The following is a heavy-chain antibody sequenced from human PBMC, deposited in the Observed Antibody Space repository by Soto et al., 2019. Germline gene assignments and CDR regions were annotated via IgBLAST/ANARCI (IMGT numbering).Heavy chain of an antibody. CDR3: AGRPAAAGNWFDP. J-gene: IGHJ5*02. D-gene: IGHD6-25*01. V-gene: IGHV4-59*01. CDR2: IFHSGST. CDR1: GASMSSYY. Sequence: QVQLQESGPGLVKPSETLSLTCNVSGASMSSYYWSWVRQPPGKGLEWIGYIFHSGSTNYSPSLKSRVXXSXHTXQNHFSRRLTFLTVADTAVSFCAGRPAAAGNWFDPWGQRTLFTVSS.